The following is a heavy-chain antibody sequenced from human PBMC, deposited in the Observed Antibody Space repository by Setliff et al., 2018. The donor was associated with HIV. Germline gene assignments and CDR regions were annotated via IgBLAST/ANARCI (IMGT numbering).Heavy chain of an antibody. CDR2: ITTKAYGGTK. V-gene: IGHV3-49*04. J-gene: IGHJ4*02. CDR3: TRATNRY. Sequence: PGGSLRLSCTTSGFTFADYAMTWVRQAPGKGLEWVSFITTKAYGGTKEYAASVKGRFTISRDDSKSIAYLQMNSLKTEDTAVYYCTRATNRYWGQGTLVTVSS. CDR1: GFTFADYA.